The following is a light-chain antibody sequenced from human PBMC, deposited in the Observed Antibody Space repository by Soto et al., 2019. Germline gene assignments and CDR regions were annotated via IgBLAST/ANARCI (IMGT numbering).Light chain of an antibody. J-gene: IGKJ3*01. Sequence: EIVLTQSPATLSLSPGERPTLSCRASQSVSSSLAWYQHKPGQAPRLLIYDASNRATGIPARFSGSGSGTDFTLTISSLEPEDFAVYYCQQRRNWPPEFTFGPGTKVDIK. CDR1: QSVSSS. CDR2: DAS. CDR3: QQRRNWPPEFT. V-gene: IGKV3-11*01.